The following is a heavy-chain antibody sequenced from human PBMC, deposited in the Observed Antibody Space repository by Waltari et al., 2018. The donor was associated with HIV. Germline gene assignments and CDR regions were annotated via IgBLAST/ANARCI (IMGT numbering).Heavy chain of an antibody. CDR1: GFTFVRYE. J-gene: IGHJ2*01. Sequence: EVKLVESGGGLVQPGGCVRLSCAASGFTFVRYEMNWARQAPGKGLEWISYISSSGSSIYYADSVKGRFTISRDNGKKSLYLQMNILRAEDTAVYYCAKVREKQLWLRNWDFDLWGRGTLVTVSS. CDR2: ISSSGSSI. CDR3: AKVREKQLWLRNWDFDL. V-gene: IGHV3-48*03. D-gene: IGHD5-18*01.